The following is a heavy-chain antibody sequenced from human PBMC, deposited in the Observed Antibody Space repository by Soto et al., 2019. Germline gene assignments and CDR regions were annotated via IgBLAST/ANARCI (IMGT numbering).Heavy chain of an antibody. CDR1: GGSVNVGDHY. V-gene: IGHV4-31*11. CDR3: AREEVAYFGSGSHNWFDP. J-gene: IGHJ5*02. CDR2: ISYSGNT. Sequence: QVQLQESGPGLVKPSQTLSLTCAVSGGSVNVGDHYWSWIRQYPGRGLEWIGYISYSGNTYYNPSLKGRITLSLDMSKNQFSLKLTSVTAADTAMYYCAREEVAYFGSGSHNWFDPWGQGTLVTVSS. D-gene: IGHD3-10*01.